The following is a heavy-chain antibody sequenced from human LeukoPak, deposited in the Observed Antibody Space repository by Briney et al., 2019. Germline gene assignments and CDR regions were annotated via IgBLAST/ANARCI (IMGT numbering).Heavy chain of an antibody. Sequence: ANINYDGSYNYFLLSVKPRFTISRHNAKNSLYLQMNSLRAEDTAVYYCARDIEAAGLFLDYWGQGTLVTVSS. V-gene: IGHV3-7*04. CDR3: ARDIEAAGLFLDY. D-gene: IGHD6-13*01. J-gene: IGHJ4*02. CDR2: INYDGSYN.